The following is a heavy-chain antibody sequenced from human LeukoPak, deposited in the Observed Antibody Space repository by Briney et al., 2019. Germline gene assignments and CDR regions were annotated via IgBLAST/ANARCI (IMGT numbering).Heavy chain of an antibody. J-gene: IGHJ4*02. CDR1: GFTFSSYW. V-gene: IGHV3-7*04. Sequence: GGSLRLSCAASGFTFSSYWMSWVCQAPGKGLEWVANIKQDGSEIYYVDSVRGRFTISRDNAKNSLYLQMNSLRAEDAAVYYCAREYFFDYWGQGTLVTVSS. CDR2: IKQDGSEI. CDR3: AREYFFDY.